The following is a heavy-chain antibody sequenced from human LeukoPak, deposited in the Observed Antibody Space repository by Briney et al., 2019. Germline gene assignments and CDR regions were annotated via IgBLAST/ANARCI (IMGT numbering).Heavy chain of an antibody. CDR3: ARAPGIAAAVEGYFDY. Sequence: SETLSLTCTVSGGSISSYYWSWIRQPPGKGLEWIGYIYYSGSTNYNPSLKSRVTISVDTSKNQFSLKLSSVTAADTAVYYCARAPGIAAAVEGYFDYWGQGTLVTVSS. D-gene: IGHD6-13*01. J-gene: IGHJ4*02. CDR2: IYYSGST. CDR1: GGSISSYY. V-gene: IGHV4-59*01.